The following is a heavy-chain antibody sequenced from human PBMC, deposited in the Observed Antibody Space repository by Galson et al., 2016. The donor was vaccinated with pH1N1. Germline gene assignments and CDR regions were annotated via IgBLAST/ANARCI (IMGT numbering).Heavy chain of an antibody. CDR1: GFDFGTYG. Sequence: SLRLSCAASGFDFGTYGMHWVRQAPGKGLQWVAVISYDGNTKYYADSVKGRFTISRDNSKNTLFLHMNRLRTDDAAVYYCANLPSGFVTVWFYRATDDYWGLGALVTVSS. CDR2: ISYDGNTK. V-gene: IGHV3-30*18. J-gene: IGHJ4*01. D-gene: IGHD3-16*02. CDR3: ANLPSGFVTVWFYRATDDY.